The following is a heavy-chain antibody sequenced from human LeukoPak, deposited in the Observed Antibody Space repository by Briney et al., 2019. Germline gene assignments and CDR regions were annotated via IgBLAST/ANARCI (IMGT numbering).Heavy chain of an antibody. Sequence: ASVKVSRKASGYTFTVYYIHWVRQAPGQGLEWMGWINPKNGGTKYAQNFQGRVTMTRDTSISTGYMELSRLTSDDTAVYSCARGGLPASFDYWGLGTLVTVSS. CDR2: INPKNGGT. V-gene: IGHV1-2*02. D-gene: IGHD2-21*01. J-gene: IGHJ4*02. CDR3: ARGGLPASFDY. CDR1: GYTFTVYY.